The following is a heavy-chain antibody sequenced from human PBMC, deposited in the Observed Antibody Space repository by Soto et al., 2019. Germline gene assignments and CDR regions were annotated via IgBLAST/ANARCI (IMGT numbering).Heavy chain of an antibody. V-gene: IGHV1-69*01. CDR1: GGTFSSYA. Sequence: QVQLVQSGAEVKKPGSSVKVSCKASGGTFSSYAISWVRQAPGQGLEWRGGIIPIFGTANYAQKFQGRVTLTAAEYTSTAYRELSSLRSEDTAVYYCARDLGVVKIDFWSGYYIPTPRGFQDYDYGMDVWGQGTTVTVSS. CDR2: IIPIFGTA. D-gene: IGHD3-3*01. CDR3: ARDLGVVKIDFWSGYYIPTPRGFQDYDYGMDV. J-gene: IGHJ6*02.